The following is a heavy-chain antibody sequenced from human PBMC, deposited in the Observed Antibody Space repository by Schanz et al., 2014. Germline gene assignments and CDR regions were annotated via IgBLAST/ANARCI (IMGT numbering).Heavy chain of an antibody. J-gene: IGHJ2*01. Sequence: QVLLQESGPGLVKPSETLSLTCTVSGGSIRSGTYYWSWIRQPAGKALEWVGRVFPNGITNYNPSRKMRSTISLDTSKNQFSLTLTSLTAADTAVYYCARDTTWRLDLWGRGTLVTVSS. D-gene: IGHD1-1*01. V-gene: IGHV4-61*02. CDR1: GGSIRSGTYY. CDR2: VFPNGIT. CDR3: ARDTTWRLDL.